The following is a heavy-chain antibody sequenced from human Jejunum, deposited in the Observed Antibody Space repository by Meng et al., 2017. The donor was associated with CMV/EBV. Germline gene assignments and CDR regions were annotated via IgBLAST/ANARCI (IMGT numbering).Heavy chain of an antibody. J-gene: IGHJ3*01. V-gene: IGHV3-23*01. D-gene: IGHD2-15*01. Sequence: ASGYTFRSYALRWVRQAPGKGLEWVAAVSGRGGSTYFADSVKGRFSISKDNFKNRLYLQMDSLRAEDTAIYYCARAMTYSDDALDVWGQGTRVTVSS. CDR2: VSGRGGST. CDR1: GYTFRSYA. CDR3: ARAMTYSDDALDV.